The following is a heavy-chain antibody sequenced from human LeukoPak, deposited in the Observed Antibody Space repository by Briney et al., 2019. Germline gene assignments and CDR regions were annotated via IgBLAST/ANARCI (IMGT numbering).Heavy chain of an antibody. Sequence: PSQTLSLTCAVYGGSFNGYYWTWIRQPPGKGLEWIGEINHSGSTDYNPSLKSRVTISVDTSKNQFSLKLNSVTAADTAVYYCARGQLRLSNWGQGSLVIVSS. CDR3: ARGQLRLSN. CDR1: GGSFNGYY. D-gene: IGHD6-25*01. V-gene: IGHV4-34*01. CDR2: INHSGST. J-gene: IGHJ4*02.